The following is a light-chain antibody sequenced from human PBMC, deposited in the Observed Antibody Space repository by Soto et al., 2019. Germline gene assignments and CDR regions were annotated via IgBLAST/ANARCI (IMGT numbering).Light chain of an antibody. CDR3: QQYHTFPWT. V-gene: IGKV1D-8*01. Sequence: VIWMTQSPSLFSASTGDRVTISCRMSQGIGSFLAWYQQKPGKAPELLIYGDSTLQSGVPSRFSGSGSGTDFTLTISCLQSEDFATYYCQQYHTFPWTFGQGTRVEIK. CDR1: QGIGSF. CDR2: GDS. J-gene: IGKJ1*01.